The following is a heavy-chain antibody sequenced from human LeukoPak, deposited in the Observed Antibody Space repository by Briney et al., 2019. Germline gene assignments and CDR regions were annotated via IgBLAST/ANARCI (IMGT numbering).Heavy chain of an antibody. CDR2: IRYDGSNK. D-gene: IGHD5-12*01. CDR1: GFSFSNYG. J-gene: IGHJ4*02. Sequence: QPGGSLRLSCAASGFSFSNYGMHWVRQAPGKGLEWVAFIRYDGSNKYYADSVKGRFTISRDNSKNTLYLQMNSLRAEDTAVYYCARGPSGYHNTGGQGTLVTVSS. CDR3: ARGPSGYHNT. V-gene: IGHV3-30*02.